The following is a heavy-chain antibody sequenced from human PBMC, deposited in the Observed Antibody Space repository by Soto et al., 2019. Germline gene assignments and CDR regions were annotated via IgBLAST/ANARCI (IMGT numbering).Heavy chain of an antibody. CDR3: AKVPSGEMATVFQAFDI. V-gene: IGHV3-23*01. D-gene: IGHD4-4*01. CDR1: EFTFSSYA. J-gene: IGHJ3*02. Sequence: EVQLLESGGGLVQPGGSMRLSCVAFEFTFSSYAMSWVRQAPGKGLEWVSVISYSGGSTNYAYSVKGRFTISREKSKNTLYMQWNSLRDEYTAVYYCAKVPSGEMATVFQAFDIWGQGTMVTVSS. CDR2: ISYSGGST.